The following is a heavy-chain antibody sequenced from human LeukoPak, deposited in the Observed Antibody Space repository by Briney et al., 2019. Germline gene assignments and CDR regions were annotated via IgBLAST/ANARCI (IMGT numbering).Heavy chain of an antibody. D-gene: IGHD1-26*01. V-gene: IGHV4-59*08. Sequence: RASETLSLTCTVSGGSISTYFWSWVRQPPGKGLEWIGYVYYSGSTNYNPSFKSRVTISVDTSKNEFALKGNSVSAGDRAVYYCASPPYRGSYWAHSLDIWGQGTMVTVSS. CDR3: ASPPYRGSYWAHSLDI. CDR1: GGSISTYF. J-gene: IGHJ3*02. CDR2: VYYSGST.